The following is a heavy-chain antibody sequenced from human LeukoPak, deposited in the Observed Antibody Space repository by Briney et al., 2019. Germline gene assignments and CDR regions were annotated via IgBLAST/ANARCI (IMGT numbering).Heavy chain of an antibody. CDR3: ARVYYDSSGRNFDY. D-gene: IGHD3-22*01. CDR2: IYYSGST. CDR1: GGSISSSSYY. V-gene: IGHV4-39*07. J-gene: IGHJ4*02. Sequence: QPSETLSLTCTVSGGSISSSSYYWGWIRQPPGKGLEWIGSIYYSGSTYYNPSLKSRVTISVDTSKNQFSLKLSSVTAADTAVYYCARVYYDSSGRNFDYWGQGTLVTVSS.